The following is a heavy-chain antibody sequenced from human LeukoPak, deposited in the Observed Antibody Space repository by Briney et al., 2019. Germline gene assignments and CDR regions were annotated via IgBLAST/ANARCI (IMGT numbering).Heavy chain of an antibody. D-gene: IGHD2-2*01. V-gene: IGHV4-30-4*01. CDR2: IYYSGST. CDR3: ARVSSELAAMPSYYFDY. CDR1: GGSISSGDYY. J-gene: IGHJ4*02. Sequence: SETLSLTCTVSGGSISSGDYYWSWIRQPPGKGLGWIGYIYYSGSTYYNPSLKSRVTISVDTSKNQFSLKLSSVTAADTAVYYCARVSSELAAMPSYYFDYWGQGTLVTVSS.